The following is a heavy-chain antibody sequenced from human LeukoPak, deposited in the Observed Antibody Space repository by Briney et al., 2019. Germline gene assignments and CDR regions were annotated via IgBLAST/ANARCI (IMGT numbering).Heavy chain of an antibody. CDR3: ARAQVWYDSSGYSFDY. D-gene: IGHD3-22*01. CDR2: IYYSGST. CDR1: GGSISSYY. V-gene: IGHV4-59*01. Sequence: SETLSLTCTVSGGSISSYYWSWIRQPPGKGLEWIGYIYYSGSTNYNPSLKSRVTISVDTSKNQFSLKLSSVTAADTAVYYCARAQVWYDSSGYSFDYWGQGTLVTVSS. J-gene: IGHJ4*02.